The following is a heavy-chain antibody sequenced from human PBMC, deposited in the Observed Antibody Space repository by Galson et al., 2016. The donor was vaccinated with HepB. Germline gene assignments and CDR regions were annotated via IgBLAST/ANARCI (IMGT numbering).Heavy chain of an antibody. D-gene: IGHD6-19*01. V-gene: IGHV3-64D*06. CDR1: GFTFSSNA. Sequence: SLRLSCAASGFTFSSNAMHWVRQAPGKGLECVSAITSNGGNTYYADSVKGRFTISRDNSKNTLYLQMTSLRAEDTAVYCCVNRGSSGWYDYWGQGTLVTVSS. CDR3: VNRGSSGWYDY. J-gene: IGHJ4*02. CDR2: ITSNGGNT.